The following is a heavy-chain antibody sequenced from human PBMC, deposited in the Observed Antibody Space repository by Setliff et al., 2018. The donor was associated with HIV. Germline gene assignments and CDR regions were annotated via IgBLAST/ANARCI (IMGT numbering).Heavy chain of an antibody. J-gene: IGHJ2*01. CDR2: NFNSGST. Sequence: SETLSLTCTVSGGSISSYYWSWIRQPPGKGLEWIGYNFNSGSTNYNPSLKSRVTISVDTSKNQFSLKVSSVTAADTAVYYCERSRDARGWYFDLWGRGTLVTVSS. CDR3: ERSRDARGWYFDL. D-gene: IGHD6-6*01. CDR1: GGSISSYY. V-gene: IGHV4-59*12.